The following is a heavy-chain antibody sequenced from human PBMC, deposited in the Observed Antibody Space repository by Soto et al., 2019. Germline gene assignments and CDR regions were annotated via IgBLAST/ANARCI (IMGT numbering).Heavy chain of an antibody. CDR2: INAYNGNT. CDR1: GYTFTSYG. CDR3: ARVLPPFDP. Sequence: QVQLVQSGAEVKKPGASVKVSCKASGYTFTSYGISWVRQAPGQGLEWMGWINAYNGNTNXAQKLQGRVTMTTDTXXSTAYMXLRSLRSDDTAVYYCARVLPPFDPWGQGTLVTVSS. J-gene: IGHJ5*02. V-gene: IGHV1-18*01.